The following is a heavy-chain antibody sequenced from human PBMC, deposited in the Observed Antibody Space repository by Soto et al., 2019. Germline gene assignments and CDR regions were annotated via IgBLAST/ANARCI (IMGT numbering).Heavy chain of an antibody. D-gene: IGHD3-3*01. Sequence: SETLSLTCTVSGGSISSSSYYWGWIRQPPGKGLEWIGSVYYSGGTYYNPSLKSRVTISVDTSKNQFSLKLSSVTAADTAVYYCARLVRITIFGVVIQKQRLDYWGQGTLVTVSS. J-gene: IGHJ4*02. CDR3: ARLVRITIFGVVIQKQRLDY. CDR2: VYYSGGT. CDR1: GGSISSSSYY. V-gene: IGHV4-39*01.